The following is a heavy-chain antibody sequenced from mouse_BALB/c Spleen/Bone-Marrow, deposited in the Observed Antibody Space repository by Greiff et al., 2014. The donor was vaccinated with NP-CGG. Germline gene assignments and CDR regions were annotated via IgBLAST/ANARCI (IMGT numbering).Heavy chain of an antibody. CDR1: GFTFSRFG. V-gene: IGHV5-17*02. Sequence: EVQLQQSGGGLVQPGGSRKLSCAASGFTFSRFGMHWVRQAPEKGLEWVAFISSGSSSIYYTDTVKGRFTISRDNPKNTLFLQMTSLRSEDTAMYYCGRGDYWGKGTTLTVSS. CDR2: ISSGSSSI. CDR3: GRGDY. J-gene: IGHJ2*01.